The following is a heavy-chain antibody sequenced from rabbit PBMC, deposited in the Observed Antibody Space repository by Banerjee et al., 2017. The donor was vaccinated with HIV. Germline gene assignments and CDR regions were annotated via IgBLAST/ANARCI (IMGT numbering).Heavy chain of an antibody. V-gene: IGHV1S47*01. CDR1: GIDFSSYG. Sequence: QEQLVESGGGLVTLGGSLKLSCKASGIDFSSYGISWVRQAPGKGLEWIAYIYPDYGSTDYASWVNGRFTISLDDAQNTVFLQMTSLTAADTATYFCAISSSGGLTNLWGPGTLVTVS. J-gene: IGHJ4*01. CDR2: IYPDYGST. D-gene: IGHD1-1*01. CDR3: AISSSGGLTNL.